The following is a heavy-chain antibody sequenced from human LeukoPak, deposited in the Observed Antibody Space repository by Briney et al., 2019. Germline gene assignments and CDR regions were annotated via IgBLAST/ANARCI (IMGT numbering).Heavy chain of an antibody. CDR1: GGSFSGYY. V-gene: IGHV4-34*01. CDR3: ARDTARITIFGVVPNAFDI. CDR2: INHSGST. D-gene: IGHD3-3*01. Sequence: SETLSLTCAVYGGSFSGYYWSWIRQPPGKGLEWIGEINHSGSTNYNPSLKSRVTISVDTSKNQFSLKLSSVTAADTAVYYCARDTARITIFGVVPNAFDIWGKGTTVTVSS. J-gene: IGHJ3*02.